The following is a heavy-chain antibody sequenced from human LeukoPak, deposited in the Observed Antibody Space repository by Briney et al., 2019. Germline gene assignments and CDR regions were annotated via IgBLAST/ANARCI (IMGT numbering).Heavy chain of an antibody. CDR1: RYTFISYF. CDR2: INPSDGST. V-gene: IGHV1-46*01. D-gene: IGHD2-15*01. J-gene: IGHJ5*02. Sequence: ASVKVSCKASRYTFISYFIHWVRQAPGQGLEWMGIINPSDGSTSSAQKFQGRVTRTSDTSTSTVYMKLSSLTYDDTAVYYGARDVVVEVGMLPTDSWFDPWGRGTLVAVSS. CDR3: ARDVVVEVGMLPTDSWFDP.